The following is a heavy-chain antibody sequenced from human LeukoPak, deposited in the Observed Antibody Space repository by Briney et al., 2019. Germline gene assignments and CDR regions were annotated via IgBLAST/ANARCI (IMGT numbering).Heavy chain of an antibody. V-gene: IGHV3-72*01. D-gene: IGHD3-16*01. CDR2: SRNKANSYST. J-gene: IGHJ4*02. CDR3: ARVMTSLGG. CDR1: GFTLSDHF. Sequence: PGGSLRLSCAVSGFTLSDHFMDWARQAPGKGLEWVGRSRNKANSYSTEYAASVKGRFTISRDDSESSLYLQMDSLKTEDTAVYYCARVMTSLGGWGQGTLVTVSS.